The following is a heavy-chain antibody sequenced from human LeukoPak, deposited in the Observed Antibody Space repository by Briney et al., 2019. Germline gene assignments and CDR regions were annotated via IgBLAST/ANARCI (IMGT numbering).Heavy chain of an antibody. CDR3: AKGSFERWLQLGAFDI. CDR1: GFTFSSYA. Sequence: GGSLRLSCAASGFTFSSYAMSWVRQAPGKGLEWVSAISGSGGSTYYADSVKGRFTISRDNSKNTLYLQMNSLRAEDTAVYYCAKGSFERWLQLGAFDIWGQGTMVTVSS. D-gene: IGHD5-24*01. V-gene: IGHV3-23*01. J-gene: IGHJ3*02. CDR2: ISGSGGST.